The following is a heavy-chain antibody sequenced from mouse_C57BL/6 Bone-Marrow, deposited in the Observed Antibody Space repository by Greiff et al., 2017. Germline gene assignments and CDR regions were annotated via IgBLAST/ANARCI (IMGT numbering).Heavy chain of an antibody. V-gene: IGHV1-63*01. CDR3: ARHSNYGYAMDY. J-gene: IGHJ4*01. D-gene: IGHD2-5*01. Sequence: QVQLQQSGAELVRPGTSVKMSCKASGYTFTNYWLGWAKQRPGHDLLWIGDIYPGGGFTNYNEKFKGKATLTADKSYRTAYITFSSLTSEDSAIDYCARHSNYGYAMDYWGQGTSVTVSS. CDR2: IYPGGGFT. CDR1: GYTFTNYW.